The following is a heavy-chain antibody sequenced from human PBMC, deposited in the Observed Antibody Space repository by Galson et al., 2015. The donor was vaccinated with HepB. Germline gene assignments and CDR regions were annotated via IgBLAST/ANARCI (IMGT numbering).Heavy chain of an antibody. J-gene: IGHJ6*02. D-gene: IGHD1-14*01. V-gene: IGHV3-23*01. CDR3: AKGHLQTGASVYYYYGMDV. Sequence: SLRLSCAASGFTFSSYAMSWVRQAPGKGLEWVSAISGSGGHTYYADSVRGRFTISRDNSKNTLYLQMNSLRAEDTAVYYCAKGHLQTGASVYYYYGMDVWGQGTTVTVSS. CDR2: ISGSGGHT. CDR1: GFTFSSYA.